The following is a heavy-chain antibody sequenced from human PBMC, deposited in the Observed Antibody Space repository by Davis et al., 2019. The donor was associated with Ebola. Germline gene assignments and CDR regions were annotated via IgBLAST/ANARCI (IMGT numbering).Heavy chain of an antibody. CDR1: GGSFSGYY. D-gene: IGHD4-11*01. CDR2: INHSGSI. V-gene: IGHV4-34*01. Sequence: SETLSLTCAVYGGSFSGYYWSWIRQPPGKGLEWIGEINHSGSINYNPSLKSRVTISVDTSKNQFSLKLSSVTAADTAVYYCARVRSNYVLCMDYWGQGTLVTVSS. CDR3: ARVRSNYVLCMDY. J-gene: IGHJ4*02.